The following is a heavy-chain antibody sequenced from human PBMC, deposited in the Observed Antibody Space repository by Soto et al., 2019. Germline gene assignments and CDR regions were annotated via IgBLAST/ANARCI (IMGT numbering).Heavy chain of an antibody. V-gene: IGHV4-59*01. J-gene: IGHJ4*02. Sequence: PSETLSLTCTASGGSISSYYWSWIRQPPGKGPEWIGYIYYSGSTNYNPSLKSRVTISVDTSKNQFSLKLSSVTAADTAVYYCARAGALAAADYWGQATLVTLSS. CDR2: IYYSGST. CDR1: GGSISSYY. CDR3: ARAGALAAADY. D-gene: IGHD6-13*01.